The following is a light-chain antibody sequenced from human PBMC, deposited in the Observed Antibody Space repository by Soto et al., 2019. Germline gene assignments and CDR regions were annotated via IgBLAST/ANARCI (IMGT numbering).Light chain of an antibody. Sequence: QSALTQPASVSGSPGQSISISCTGTSSDVGGYNYVSWYQQHPGKAPKLMIYEVSNRPSGVSNRFSGSKSGITASLTISGLQAEDEADYYCSSYTSSSTLPFGTVTKLTVL. J-gene: IGLJ1*01. CDR2: EVS. V-gene: IGLV2-14*01. CDR1: SSDVGGYNY. CDR3: SSYTSSSTLP.